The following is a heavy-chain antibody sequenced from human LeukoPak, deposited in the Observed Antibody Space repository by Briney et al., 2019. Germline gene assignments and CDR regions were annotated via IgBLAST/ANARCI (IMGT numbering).Heavy chain of an antibody. CDR2: ITGSGATT. V-gene: IGHV3-23*01. CDR3: AKMDNYVDFDY. D-gene: IGHD4-11*01. J-gene: IGHJ4*02. Sequence: GGSLRLSCAASGFTFSTYAMSWVRQAPGKGLEWVSGITGSGATTYYADSVKGRFAISRDNSKNTLYLQMNSLRAEDTAVYYCAKMDNYVDFDYWGQGTLVTVSS. CDR1: GFTFSTYA.